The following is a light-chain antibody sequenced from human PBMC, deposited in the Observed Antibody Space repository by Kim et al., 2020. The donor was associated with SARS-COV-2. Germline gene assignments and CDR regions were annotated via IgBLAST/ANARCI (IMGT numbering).Light chain of an antibody. J-gene: IGLJ3*02. Sequence: PGRTIAISCAGGCSDFGAVHWFSRCRHHPGKAPKLMIYDVTLRPSGVSTRFSGSKSGNTASLTISGLQAADEADYYCSTYTDSVMFGGGTQLTVL. CDR2: DVT. V-gene: IGLV2-14*03. CDR1: CSDFGAVHW. CDR3: STYTDSVM.